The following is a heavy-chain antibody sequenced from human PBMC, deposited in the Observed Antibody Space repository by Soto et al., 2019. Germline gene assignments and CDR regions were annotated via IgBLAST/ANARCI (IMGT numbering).Heavy chain of an antibody. Sequence: QVQLVQSGAEVKKPGSSVKVSCKASGGTFSSYTISWVRQAPGQGLEWMGRIIPILGIANYAQKFQGRVTXXAXKXXSTAYMELSSLRSEDTAVYYCATGNFCSGGSCRDYWGQGTLVTVSS. CDR3: ATGNFCSGGSCRDY. CDR1: GGTFSSYT. D-gene: IGHD2-15*01. CDR2: IIPILGIA. V-gene: IGHV1-69*02. J-gene: IGHJ4*02.